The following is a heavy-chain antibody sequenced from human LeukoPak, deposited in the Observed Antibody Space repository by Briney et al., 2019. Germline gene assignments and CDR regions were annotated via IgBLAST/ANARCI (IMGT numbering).Heavy chain of an antibody. CDR2: ISSSSSYI. J-gene: IGHJ6*02. CDR1: GFTFSSYS. Sequence: GSLRLSCAASGFTFSSYSMNWVRQAPGKGLEWVSSISSSSSYIYYADSVKGRFTISRDNAKNSLYLQMNSLRAEDTAVYYCARDPTTTSSGLYYYGMDVWGQGTTVTVSS. CDR3: ARDPTTTSSGLYYYGMDV. V-gene: IGHV3-21*01. D-gene: IGHD1-26*01.